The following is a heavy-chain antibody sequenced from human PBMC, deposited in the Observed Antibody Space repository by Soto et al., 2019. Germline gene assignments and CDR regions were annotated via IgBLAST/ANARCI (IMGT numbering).Heavy chain of an antibody. V-gene: IGHV4-31*03. J-gene: IGHJ4*02. CDR1: GCSISSGGYY. D-gene: IGHD2-15*01. Sequence: SETLSLTCTFSGCSISSGGYYWSWIRQHPGKGLEWIGYIYYSGSTYYNPSLKSRVTISVDTSKNQFSLKLSSVTAADTAVYYCARVPIYCSGGSCYSFDYWGQGTLVTVS. CDR2: IYYSGST. CDR3: ARVPIYCSGGSCYSFDY.